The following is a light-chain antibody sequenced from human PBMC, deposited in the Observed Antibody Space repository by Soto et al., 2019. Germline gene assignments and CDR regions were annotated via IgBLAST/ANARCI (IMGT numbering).Light chain of an antibody. CDR3: SSYTSSRTLA. J-gene: IGLJ2*01. Sequence: QSALTQPASVSGSPGQSITISCTGTSSDVGGYNFVSWYQQHPGKAPKVMICDVSNRPSGVSNRFSGSKSGNTASLTISGLQAEDEADYYCSSYTSSRTLAFGGGTKLTVL. CDR2: DVS. V-gene: IGLV2-14*01. CDR1: SSDVGGYNF.